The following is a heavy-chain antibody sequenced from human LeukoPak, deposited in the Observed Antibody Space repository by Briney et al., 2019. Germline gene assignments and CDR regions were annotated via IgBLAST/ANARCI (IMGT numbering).Heavy chain of an antibody. Sequence: GASVNLSCTSAVYAFTVYNRHCGRRAPGQGLEWMGWINPNSGGTNYSQKFQGRVTMTRDTSISTAYMELSRLRPDATAVYYCARDGDFSVGYNLSFIDYWGKGTLVTVFS. CDR2: INPNSGGT. CDR3: ARDGDFSVGYNLSFIDY. CDR1: VYAFTVYN. D-gene: IGHD3-3*01. J-gene: IGHJ4*02. V-gene: IGHV1-2*02.